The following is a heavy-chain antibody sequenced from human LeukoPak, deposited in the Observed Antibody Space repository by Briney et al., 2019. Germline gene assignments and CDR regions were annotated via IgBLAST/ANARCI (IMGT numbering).Heavy chain of an antibody. V-gene: IGHV3-23*01. Sequence: GGSLRLSCAASGFTFSSYAMSWVRQAPGKGLERVSAISGSGGSTYYADSVKGRFTISRDNSKNTLYLQMNSLRAEDTAVYYCAKVMGARVVVAAPPFDYWGQGTLVTVSS. CDR1: GFTFSSYA. J-gene: IGHJ4*02. CDR3: AKVMGARVVVAAPPFDY. CDR2: ISGSGGST. D-gene: IGHD2-15*01.